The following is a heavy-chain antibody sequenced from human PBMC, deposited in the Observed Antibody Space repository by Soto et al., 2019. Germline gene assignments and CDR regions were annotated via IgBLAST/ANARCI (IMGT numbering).Heavy chain of an antibody. V-gene: IGHV4-31*01. J-gene: IGHJ4*02. CDR2: IYYSGST. CDR1: GGSISSGGYY. D-gene: IGHD3-16*01. CDR3: ASSGLTYDYVWGSQSYFDY. Sequence: QVQLQESGPGLVKPSQTLSLTCTVSGGSISSGGYYWSWIRQHPGKGLEWIGYIYYSGSTYYNPSLKSLVTTSVATSKNQFSLKLSSVTAADTAVYYCASSGLTYDYVWGSQSYFDYWGQGTLVTVSS.